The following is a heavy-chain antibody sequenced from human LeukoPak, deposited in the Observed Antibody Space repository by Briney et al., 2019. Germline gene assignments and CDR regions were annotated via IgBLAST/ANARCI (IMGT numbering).Heavy chain of an antibody. V-gene: IGHV3-48*03. Sequence: GGSLRLSCAASGFTFSSYDMNWVRQAPGKGLEWISYISSSGSTIYYADSVKGRFTISRDNAKNSLYLQMNSLRAEDTAVYYCARSNGWLDYWGQGTLVTVSS. CDR3: ARSNGWLDY. D-gene: IGHD4-11*01. J-gene: IGHJ4*02. CDR1: GFTFSSYD. CDR2: ISSSGSTI.